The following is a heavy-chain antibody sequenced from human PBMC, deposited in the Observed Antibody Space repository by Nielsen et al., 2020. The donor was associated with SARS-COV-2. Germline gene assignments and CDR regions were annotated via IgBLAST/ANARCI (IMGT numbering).Heavy chain of an antibody. Sequence: GVLKISCAASGFTFSSYAMSWVRQAPGKGLEWVSAISGSGGSTYYADSVKGRFTISRDNSKNTLYLQMNSLRAEDTAVYYCAKGSGSSSNWGQGTLVTVSS. CDR1: GFTFSSYA. D-gene: IGHD6-6*01. J-gene: IGHJ4*02. V-gene: IGHV3-23*01. CDR2: ISGSGGST. CDR3: AKGSGSSSN.